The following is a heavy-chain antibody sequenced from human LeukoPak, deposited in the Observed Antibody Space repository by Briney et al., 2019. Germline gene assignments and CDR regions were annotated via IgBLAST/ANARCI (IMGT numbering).Heavy chain of an antibody. V-gene: IGHV3-23*01. Sequence: GGSLRLSCAASGFTFSSYAMSWVRQAPGKGLEWVSAISGSGGSTYYADSVKGRFTISRDNSKNTLYLQMNSLRVEDTAVYYCAAFHGQTLPHRFDYWGQGTLVTVSS. CDR1: GFTFSSYA. CDR2: ISGSGGST. CDR3: AAFHGQTLPHRFDY. J-gene: IGHJ4*02. D-gene: IGHD5-24*01.